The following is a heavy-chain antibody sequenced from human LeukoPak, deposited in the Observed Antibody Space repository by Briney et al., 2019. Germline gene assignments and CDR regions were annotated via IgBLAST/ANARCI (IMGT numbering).Heavy chain of an antibody. V-gene: IGHV1-2*02. D-gene: IGHD2-2*01. CDR1: GYTFIAYY. Sequence: ASVKVSCKASGYTFIAYYMHWVRQAPGQGLEWTGWINPNSGGTNYAQKFQGRVTMTRDTSISTAYMDLSRLRSDDTAVYYCARGMGVLVPAATWFDPWGQGTLVTVSS. CDR3: ARGMGVLVPAATWFDP. J-gene: IGHJ5*02. CDR2: INPNSGGT.